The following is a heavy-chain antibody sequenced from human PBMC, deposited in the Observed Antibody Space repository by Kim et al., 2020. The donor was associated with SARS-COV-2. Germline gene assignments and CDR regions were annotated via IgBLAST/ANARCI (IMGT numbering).Heavy chain of an antibody. CDR2: IYYSGST. D-gene: IGHD3-22*01. CDR1: GGSISSSSYY. Sequence: SETLSLTCTVSGGSISSSSYYWGWIRQPPGKGLEWIGSIYYSGSTYYNPSLKSRVTISVDTSKNQFSLKLSSVTAADTAVYYCARQNYYDSSGYYYLGAWFDPWGQGTLVTVSS. V-gene: IGHV4-39*01. J-gene: IGHJ5*02. CDR3: ARQNYYDSSGYYYLGAWFDP.